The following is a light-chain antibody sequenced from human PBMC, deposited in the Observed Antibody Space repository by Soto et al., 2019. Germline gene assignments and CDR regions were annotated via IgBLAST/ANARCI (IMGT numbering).Light chain of an antibody. CDR2: GAS. Sequence: ETGLTQSPGTLSLSPGERATLSCRASQSVNSRYLAWYQQKPGQAPRLLIYGASSRAPGIPDRFSGSGSGTDFSLTLSRPEPEYFAVYYCQQYGSSPPMYTFGQGTKLEIK. CDR3: QQYGSSPPMYT. CDR1: QSVNSRY. V-gene: IGKV3-20*01. J-gene: IGKJ2*01.